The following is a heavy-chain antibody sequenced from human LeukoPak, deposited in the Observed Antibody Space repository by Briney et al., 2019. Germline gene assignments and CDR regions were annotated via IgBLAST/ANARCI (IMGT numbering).Heavy chain of an antibody. D-gene: IGHD3-10*01. V-gene: IGHV4-59*01. Sequence: SETLSXXXXVSGGSXXXXXXXXIRQPPGXXXXXXXXXXXSGSTXYXPSLXSXXXXXXXTSKKQFSLKLNSVTAADTAVYYCARGGDKYGSGVKYYFDYWGQGTLVTVSS. J-gene: IGHJ4*02. CDR3: ARGGDKYGSGVKYYFDY. CDR1: GGSXXXXX. CDR2: XXXSGST.